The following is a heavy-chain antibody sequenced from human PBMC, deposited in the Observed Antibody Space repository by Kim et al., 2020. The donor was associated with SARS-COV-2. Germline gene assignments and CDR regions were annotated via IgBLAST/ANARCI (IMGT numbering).Heavy chain of an antibody. Sequence: SVKVSCKASGFTFTSSAVQWVRQARGQRLEWIGWIVVGSGNTNYAQKFQERVTITRDMSTSTAYMALSSLRSEDTAVYYCAADCPSVRGYSGYHMDVWGQGTTVTVSS. CDR1: GFTFTSSA. D-gene: IGHD5-12*01. CDR3: AADCPSVRGYSGYHMDV. CDR2: IVVGSGNT. V-gene: IGHV1-58*01. J-gene: IGHJ6*02.